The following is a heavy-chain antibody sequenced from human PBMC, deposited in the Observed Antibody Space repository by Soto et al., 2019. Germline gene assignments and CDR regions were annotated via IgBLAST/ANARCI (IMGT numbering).Heavy chain of an antibody. J-gene: IGHJ4*02. D-gene: IGHD3-10*01. V-gene: IGHV1-18*01. CDR1: GYTFTSYG. CDR2: ISAYNGNT. Sequence: ASVKVSCKASGYTFTSYGISWVRQAPGQGLEWMGWISAYNGNTNYAQKLQGRVTMTTDRSTSTAYMELRSLRSKDTAVYYCARVKAGRRLLWFGELYGGPFGADYWGQGTLVTVSS. CDR3: ARVKAGRRLLWFGELYGGPFGADY.